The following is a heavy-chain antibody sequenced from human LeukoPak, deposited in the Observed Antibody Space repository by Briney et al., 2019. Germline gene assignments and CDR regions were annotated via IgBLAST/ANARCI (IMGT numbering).Heavy chain of an antibody. J-gene: IGHJ4*02. D-gene: IGHD6-19*01. CDR2: INSDGSIT. V-gene: IGHV3-74*01. CDR3: AKGPQWLPYYFDY. CDR1: GFTLSSYW. Sequence: PGGSLRLSCAASGFTLSSYWMHWVRRAPGKGLVWVSRINSDGSITNYADSVKGRFTISRDNAKNTLFLQMTSLRAEDTAVYYCAKGPQWLPYYFDYWGQGILVTVSS.